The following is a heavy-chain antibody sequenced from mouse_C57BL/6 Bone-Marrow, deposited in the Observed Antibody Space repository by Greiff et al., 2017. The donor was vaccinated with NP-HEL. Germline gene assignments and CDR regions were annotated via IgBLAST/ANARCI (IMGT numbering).Heavy chain of an antibody. CDR2: INPNNGGT. CDR3: ARSGGLRQGYFDY. CDR1: GYTFTDYN. V-gene: IGHV1-18*01. Sequence: VQLQQSGPGLVKPGASVKIPCKASGYTFTDYNMDWVKQSHGKSLEWIGDINPNNGGTIYNQKFKGKATLTVDKSSSTAYMELRSLTSEDTAVYYCARSGGLRQGYFDYWGQGTTLTVSS. D-gene: IGHD2-4*01. J-gene: IGHJ2*01.